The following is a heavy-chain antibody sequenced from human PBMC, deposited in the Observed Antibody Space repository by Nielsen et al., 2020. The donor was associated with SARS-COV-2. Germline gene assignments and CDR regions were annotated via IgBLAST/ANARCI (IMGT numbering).Heavy chain of an antibody. CDR2: ISGFNGNT. V-gene: IGHV1-18*01. Sequence: ASVKVSCKASGYTFSNFGLSWVRQAPGRGLEWIGWISGFNGNTNYSQKFKGRVTMTTHSSTGTVYMELRSLRADDTAIYYCARWRTYGNGWDFWGQGTLVTVSS. CDR3: ARWRTYGNGWDF. D-gene: IGHD6-19*01. J-gene: IGHJ4*02. CDR1: GYTFSNFG.